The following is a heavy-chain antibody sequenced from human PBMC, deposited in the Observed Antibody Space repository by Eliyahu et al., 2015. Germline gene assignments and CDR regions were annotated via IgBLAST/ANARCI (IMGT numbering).Heavy chain of an antibody. CDR2: ISDSTPSI. J-gene: IGHJ4*02. CDR1: GFTFSSYS. V-gene: IGHV3-48*02. D-gene: IGHD2-8*02. CDR3: ARDRLGCTGGSCFFDY. Sequence: EVHLVESGGGLVXPGGSLRLSCXASGFTFSSYSMNWVRQAPGKGLEWVSYISDSTPSIYYADSVKGRFTISRDNAKNSVHLQMNDLRDEDTAVYYCARDRLGCTGGSCFFDYWGQGILVTVSS.